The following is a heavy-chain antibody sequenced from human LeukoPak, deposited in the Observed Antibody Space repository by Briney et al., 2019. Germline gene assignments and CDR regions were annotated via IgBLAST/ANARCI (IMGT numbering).Heavy chain of an antibody. Sequence: SETLSLTCTVSGGSISSYYWSWIRQPPGKGLEWIGYIYYSGSTNYNPSLKSRVTISVDTSKNQFSLKLSSVTAADTAVYYCARGGVGASSDYYYYGMDVWGQGTTVTVSS. D-gene: IGHD1-26*01. CDR1: GGSISSYY. V-gene: IGHV4-59*01. J-gene: IGHJ6*02. CDR3: ARGGVGASSDYYYYGMDV. CDR2: IYYSGST.